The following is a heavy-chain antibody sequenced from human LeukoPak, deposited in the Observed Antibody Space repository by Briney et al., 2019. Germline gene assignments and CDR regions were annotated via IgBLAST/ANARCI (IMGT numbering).Heavy chain of an antibody. V-gene: IGHV3-30*03. CDR1: GFTFSSYG. CDR2: ISYDGTNK. Sequence: GGSLRLSCAASGFTFSSYGMHWVRQAPGKGLEWVAVISYDGTNKYYSDSVKGRFTISRDNSKNTLYLQMNSLGAEDTAVYYCARGPYGSGSYYLYWGQGTLVTVSS. CDR3: ARGPYGSGSYYLY. D-gene: IGHD3-10*01. J-gene: IGHJ4*02.